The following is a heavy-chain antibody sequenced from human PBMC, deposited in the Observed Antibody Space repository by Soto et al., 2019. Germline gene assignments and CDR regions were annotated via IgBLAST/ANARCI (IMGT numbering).Heavy chain of an antibody. CDR2: IYSGGST. CDR1: GFTVSSNY. Sequence: EVQLVESGGGLVQPGGSLRLSCAASGFTVSSNYMSWVRQAPGKGLEWVSVIYSGGSTYYADSVKGRFTISRDNSKNTLYLQMNSLRGEDTAVYYCARVRDFGVVYYWGQGTLVTVSS. J-gene: IGHJ4*02. D-gene: IGHD3-3*01. CDR3: ARVRDFGVVYY. V-gene: IGHV3-66*01.